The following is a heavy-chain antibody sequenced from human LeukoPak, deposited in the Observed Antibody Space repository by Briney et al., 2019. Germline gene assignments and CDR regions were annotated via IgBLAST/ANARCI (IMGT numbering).Heavy chain of an antibody. D-gene: IGHD1-26*01. CDR2: IYLGGSP. Sequence: PSETLSLTCTVFGDSIDSSSWSWIRQPVGKGLEWIGRIYLGGSPIYNPSLKSQAIMTVDTSKNQFLLWLRSVTAADTAIYYCANWVGNWFDPWGQGTLVTVSS. CDR1: GDSIDSSS. V-gene: IGHV4-4*07. J-gene: IGHJ5*02. CDR3: ANWVGNWFDP.